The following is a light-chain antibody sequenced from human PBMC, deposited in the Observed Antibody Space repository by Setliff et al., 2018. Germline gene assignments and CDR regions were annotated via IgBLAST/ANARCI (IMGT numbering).Light chain of an antibody. V-gene: IGLV1-44*01. J-gene: IGLJ2*01. CDR3: ATWDDGLNGAV. CDR2: GNS. CDR1: RSNVDPNT. Sequence: QSVLTQPPSASGAPGQRVTISCSGSRSNVDPNTVDWYQQLPGTAPKLLLFGNSQRPSGVPDRFSGSKSGTTASLVISGLQSEDEADYYCATWDDGLNGAVFGGGTKVTVL.